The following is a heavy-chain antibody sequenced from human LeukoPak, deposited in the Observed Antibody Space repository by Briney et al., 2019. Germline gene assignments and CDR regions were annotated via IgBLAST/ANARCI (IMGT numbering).Heavy chain of an antibody. CDR1: GYTFTSYD. V-gene: IGHV1-8*01. CDR3: ARVPREIMSI. Sequence: ASVKVSCKASGYTFTSYDINWVRQATGQGLEWMGYMNLNSGYTGYAQRFQGRVTMTRNTSISTAYMELSSLRSEDTAVYYCARVPREIMSIWGQGTMVTVSS. D-gene: IGHD1-26*01. J-gene: IGHJ3*02. CDR2: MNLNSGYT.